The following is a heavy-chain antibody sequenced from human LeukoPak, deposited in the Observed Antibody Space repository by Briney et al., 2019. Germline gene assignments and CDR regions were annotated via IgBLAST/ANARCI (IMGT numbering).Heavy chain of an antibody. V-gene: IGHV4-4*02. CDR1: GDSINSLDL. J-gene: IGHJ4*02. CDR2: INHSGST. Sequence: SGTLSLTCTVSGDSINSLDLWSWVRQPPGKGLEWIGEINHSGSTNYNPSLKSRVTISVDTSKNQFSLKLSSVTAADTAVYYCASVHPRYDSSGYYPLEDYWGQGTLVTVSS. CDR3: ASVHPRYDSSGYYPLEDY. D-gene: IGHD3-22*01.